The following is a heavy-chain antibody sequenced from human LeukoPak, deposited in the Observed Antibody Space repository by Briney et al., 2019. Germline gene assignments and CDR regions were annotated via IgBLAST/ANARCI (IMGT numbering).Heavy chain of an antibody. V-gene: IGHV3-9*01. J-gene: IGHJ4*02. CDR1: GFTFDDYA. D-gene: IGHD2-2*01. CDR3: ASSSTTWGFDY. Sequence: GGSLRLSCRASGFTFDDYAMHWVRQAQGKGLEWVSGISWNSGSIGYTDSVKGRFTISRDNAKNSLYLQMNSLRAEDTALYYCASSSTTWGFDYWGQGTLVTVSS. CDR2: ISWNSGSI.